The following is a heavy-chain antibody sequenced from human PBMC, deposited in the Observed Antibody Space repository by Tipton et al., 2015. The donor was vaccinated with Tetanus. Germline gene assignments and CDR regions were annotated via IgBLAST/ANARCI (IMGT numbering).Heavy chain of an antibody. J-gene: IGHJ4*02. Sequence: TLSLTCAVSGGSISSGGYSWSWIRQPPGKGLEWIGEINHSGSTNYNPSLKSRVTISVDTSKNQFSLKLSSVTAADTAVYYCARETRSSWYVGLDYWGQGTLVTVSS. CDR2: INHSGST. CDR1: GGSISSGGYS. CDR3: ARETRSSWYVGLDY. V-gene: IGHV4-30-2*01. D-gene: IGHD6-13*01.